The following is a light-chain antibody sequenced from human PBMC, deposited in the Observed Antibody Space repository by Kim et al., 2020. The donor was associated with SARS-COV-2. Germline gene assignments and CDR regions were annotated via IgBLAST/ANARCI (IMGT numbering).Light chain of an antibody. CDR2: GAS. V-gene: IGKV3-20*01. J-gene: IGKJ4*01. CDR1: QSISSSS. Sequence: EIVLTQSPGTLSLSPGERATLSCRARQSISSSSLAWYQQKPGQAPRLLIYGASSRATGIPDRFSGSGSGTDFTLTISRLEPEDFAVYYCQQYGSSPLTFGGGTKVDIK. CDR3: QQYGSSPLT.